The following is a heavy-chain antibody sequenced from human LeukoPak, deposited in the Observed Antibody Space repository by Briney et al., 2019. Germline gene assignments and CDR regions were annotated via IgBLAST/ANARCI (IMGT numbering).Heavy chain of an antibody. Sequence: GASVKVSCKASGGTFSSYAISWVRQAPGQELEWMGGIIPIFGTANYAQKFQGRVTITADESTSTAYMELSSLRSEDTAVYYCARGPGITGTSTYYYGMDVWGQGTTVTVSS. CDR2: IIPIFGTA. J-gene: IGHJ6*02. D-gene: IGHD1-7*01. CDR3: ARGPGITGTSTYYYGMDV. CDR1: GGTFSSYA. V-gene: IGHV1-69*13.